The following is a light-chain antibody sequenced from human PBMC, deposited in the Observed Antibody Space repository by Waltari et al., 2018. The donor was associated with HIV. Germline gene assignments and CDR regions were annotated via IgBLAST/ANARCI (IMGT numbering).Light chain of an antibody. CDR3: SSYTSSGPRYVL. Sequence: LTQPASVSGSPRQSITVPRSAPRGDVVGYHLVSWHQKHPGKAPKLIIYNVSSRPSGVSIRFSGSRSANTASLTISGLQVEDEADYFCSSYTSSGPRYVLFGGGTRLTVL. V-gene: IGLV2-14*03. CDR1: RGDVVGYHL. J-gene: IGLJ2*01. CDR2: NVS.